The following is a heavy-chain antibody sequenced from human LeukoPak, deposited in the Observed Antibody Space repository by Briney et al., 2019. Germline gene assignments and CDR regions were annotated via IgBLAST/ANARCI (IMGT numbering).Heavy chain of an antibody. CDR1: GFTFSSYS. J-gene: IGHJ4*02. Sequence: PGGSLRLSCAASGFTFSSYSMNWVRQAPGKGLEWVSSISSSGSYIYYADSVKGRFTISRDNAKNSLYLQMNSLRAEDTAVYYCARALDSGYWGQGTLVTVSS. D-gene: IGHD1-26*01. CDR2: ISSSGSYI. V-gene: IGHV3-21*04. CDR3: ARALDSGY.